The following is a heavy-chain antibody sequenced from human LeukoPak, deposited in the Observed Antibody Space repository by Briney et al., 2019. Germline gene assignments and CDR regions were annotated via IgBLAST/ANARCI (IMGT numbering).Heavy chain of an antibody. CDR2: ISGYNGNT. D-gene: IGHD1-26*01. V-gene: IGHV1-18*01. Sequence: VASVKVSCKASGYTFTSYSIIWVRQAPGQGLECMGWISGYNGNTNYALKLQGRVTMTTDTSTSTAYMELRSLRSDDTAVYYCARDVGHFDYWGQGTLVTVSS. J-gene: IGHJ4*02. CDR3: ARDVGHFDY. CDR1: GYTFTSYS.